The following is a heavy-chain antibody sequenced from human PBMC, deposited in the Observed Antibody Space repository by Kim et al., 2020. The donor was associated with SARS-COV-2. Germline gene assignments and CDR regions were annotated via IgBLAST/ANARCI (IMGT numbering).Heavy chain of an antibody. V-gene: IGHV3-30-3*01. J-gene: IGHJ3*02. CDR2: ISYDGSNK. Sequence: GGSLRLSCAASGFTFSSYAMHWVRQAPGKGLEWVAVISYDGSNKYYADSVKGRFTISRDNSKNTLYLQMNSLRAEDTAVYYCARPSRLGELSFDEAFDI. CDR1: GFTFSSYA. D-gene: IGHD3-16*02. CDR3: ARPSRLGELSFDEAFDI.